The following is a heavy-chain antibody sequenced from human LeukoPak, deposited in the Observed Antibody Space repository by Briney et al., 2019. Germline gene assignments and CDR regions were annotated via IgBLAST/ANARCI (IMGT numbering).Heavy chain of an antibody. D-gene: IGHD3-10*01. CDR2: ISTRGSYI. J-gene: IGHJ1*01. CDR3: ARAEVLLWFGESPGAEHLQH. CDR1: GFTFSSYN. Sequence: GGSLRLSCAASGFTFSSYNMNWVRQAPGKGLEWVPSISTRGSYIYYADSVKGRFTISRDNAKNSLYLQMNSLRADDTAVYYCARAEVLLWFGESPGAEHLQHWGQGTLVTVSS. V-gene: IGHV3-21*01.